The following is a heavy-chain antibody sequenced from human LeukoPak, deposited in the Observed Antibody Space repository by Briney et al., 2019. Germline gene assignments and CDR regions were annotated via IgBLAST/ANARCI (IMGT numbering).Heavy chain of an antibody. CDR1: GGSIRGFH. CDR2: IYSNGTP. D-gene: IGHD2-2*01. Sequence: SETLSLTCTVSGGSIRGFHWKWIPQPPGRGLEWIGHIYSNGTPDYNPSLKSRVTISVDTSKSQFSLKLTSVTAADTAVYYCARAGGGCSRTSCPIPYYGLDVWGQGTTVTVSS. V-gene: IGHV4-59*01. J-gene: IGHJ6*02. CDR3: ARAGGGCSRTSCPIPYYGLDV.